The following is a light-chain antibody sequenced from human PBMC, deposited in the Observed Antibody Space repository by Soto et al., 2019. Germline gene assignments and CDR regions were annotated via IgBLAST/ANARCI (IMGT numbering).Light chain of an antibody. Sequence: DIQMTQSPSTLSASVGDIVTITCRASQSINNWLAWYQLKPGKAPKLLIYDASTLQSGVPSSFSGSGSGTEFTLTISSLQPDDFATYYCQRYATYSPTVGQGTRLEI. CDR1: QSINNW. CDR3: QRYATYSPT. J-gene: IGKJ5*01. V-gene: IGKV1-5*01. CDR2: DAS.